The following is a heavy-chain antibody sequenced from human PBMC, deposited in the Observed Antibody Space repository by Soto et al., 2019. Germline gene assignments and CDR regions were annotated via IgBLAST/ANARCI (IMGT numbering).Heavy chain of an antibody. J-gene: IGHJ6*02. Sequence: SETLSLTCTVPGGSISSYYWSWIRQPPGKGLEWIGYIYYSGSTNYNPSLKSRVTISVDTSKNQFSLKLSSVTAADTAVYYCARYVGKMATITDYYYGMDVWGQGTTVTVSS. CDR1: GGSISSYY. CDR2: IYYSGST. D-gene: IGHD5-12*01. CDR3: ARYVGKMATITDYYYGMDV. V-gene: IGHV4-59*08.